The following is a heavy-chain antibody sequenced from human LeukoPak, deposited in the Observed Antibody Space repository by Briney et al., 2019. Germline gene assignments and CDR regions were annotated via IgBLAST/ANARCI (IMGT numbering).Heavy chain of an antibody. CDR1: GGSFSGYY. CDR2: INHSGST. J-gene: IGHJ6*02. Sequence: PSETLSLTCAVYGGSFSGYYWSWIRQPPGKGLEWIGEINHSGSTNYNPSLKSRVTISVDTSKNQFSLKLSSVTAADTAVYYCARYGSGLYYYYGMDVWGQGTTVTVSS. D-gene: IGHD3-10*01. V-gene: IGHV4-34*01. CDR3: ARYGSGLYYYYGMDV.